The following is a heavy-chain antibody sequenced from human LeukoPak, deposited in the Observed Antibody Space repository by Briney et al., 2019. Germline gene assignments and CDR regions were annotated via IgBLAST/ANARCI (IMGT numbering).Heavy chain of an antibody. CDR1: GYSFTTYW. CDR2: IYPGDSDT. J-gene: IGHJ4*02. CDR3: AVGSGSYYYFDY. V-gene: IGHV5-51*01. Sequence: GESLKISCQGSGYSFTTYWIAWVRQMPGKGLEWMGVIYPGDSDTRYSPSFQGQATISADESISIAYLQWSSLKASDTAMYYCAVGSGSYYYFDYWGQGTLVTVSS. D-gene: IGHD3-10*01.